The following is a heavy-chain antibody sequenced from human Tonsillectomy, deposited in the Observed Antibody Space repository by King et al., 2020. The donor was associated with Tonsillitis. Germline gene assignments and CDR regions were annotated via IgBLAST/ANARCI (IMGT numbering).Heavy chain of an antibody. CDR3: AKAWYNSGWCVGFDW. J-gene: IGHJ4*02. CDR2: ISWNSTSI. D-gene: IGHD6-19*01. CDR1: GFTFDDYA. Sequence: VQLVESGGGLVQPGRSLRLSCAASGFTFDDYAMHWVRQGPGKGLEWVAGISWNSTSINYAASVKGRFTISRDNAKNSLYLQMNSLRAEDTAFYYCAKAWYNSGWCVGFDWWGPGTLVTVSS. V-gene: IGHV3-9*01.